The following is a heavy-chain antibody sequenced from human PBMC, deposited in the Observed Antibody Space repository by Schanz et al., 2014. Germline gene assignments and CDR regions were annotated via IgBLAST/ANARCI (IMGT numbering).Heavy chain of an antibody. CDR1: AYSLTGYY. Sequence: QVQLVQSGAEVKKPGASVKVSCKASAYSLTGYYLHWVRQAPGQGLEWMGWINPNNGGTNYAQKFQGRVTMTRDTSISTAYMELSRLRSDDTAVYYCARGLVRYFAYWGQGTLVTVSS. D-gene: IGHD2-8*02. J-gene: IGHJ4*02. CDR3: ARGLVRYFAY. CDR2: INPNNGGT. V-gene: IGHV1-2*02.